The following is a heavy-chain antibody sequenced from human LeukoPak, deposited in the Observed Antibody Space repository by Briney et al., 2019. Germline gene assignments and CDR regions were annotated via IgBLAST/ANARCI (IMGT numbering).Heavy chain of an antibody. V-gene: IGHV3-74*01. J-gene: IGHJ4*02. D-gene: IGHD3-10*01. CDR1: GFTFSSHW. Sequence: GGSLRLSCEASGFTFSSHWMHWVRHVPGKGLVWVARIRGDENEIDYADSVKGRFTISRDNAKNTLYLQMNSLRVEDTAVYFCARGHVPGSTRHWDFWGQGTRDTVSS. CDR3: ARGHVPGSTRHWDF. CDR2: IRGDENEI.